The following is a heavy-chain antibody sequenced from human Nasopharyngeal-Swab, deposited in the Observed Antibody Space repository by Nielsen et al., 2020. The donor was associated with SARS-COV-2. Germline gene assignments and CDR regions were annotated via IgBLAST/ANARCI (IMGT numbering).Heavy chain of an antibody. V-gene: IGHV4-34*01. CDR1: GESFSGHY. D-gene: IGHD6-6*01. CDR3: ARALEYSRGMDV. J-gene: IGHJ6*02. CDR2: INHSGST. Sequence: SETLSLTCAVYGESFSGHYWTWIRQPPGKGLEWIGEINHSGSTNYNPSLKSRVTISVDTSKNQFSLKLTSVTAADTAVYYCARALEYSRGMDVWGQGTTVTVSS.